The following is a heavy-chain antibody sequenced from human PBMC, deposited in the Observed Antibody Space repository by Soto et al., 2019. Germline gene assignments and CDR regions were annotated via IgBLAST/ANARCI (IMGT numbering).Heavy chain of an antibody. CDR2: IYPGNSDT. Sequence: LGESLKISCKASGYTFTTYWIGWVRQMPGKGLECMGIIYPGNSDTRYSPSFQGQVTISADESISTVYLQWSSLKASDTAMYYCARHDNYAYWGQGTLVTVSS. D-gene: IGHD3-16*01. J-gene: IGHJ4*02. CDR3: ARHDNYAY. V-gene: IGHV5-51*01. CDR1: GYTFTTYW.